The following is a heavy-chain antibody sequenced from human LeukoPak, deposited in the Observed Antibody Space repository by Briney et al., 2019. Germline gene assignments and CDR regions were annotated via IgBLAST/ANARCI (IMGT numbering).Heavy chain of an antibody. CDR1: GGSISSSSYY. J-gene: IGHJ4*02. V-gene: IGHV4-39*07. Sequence: PSETLSLTCTVSGGSISSSSYYWGWIRQPPGKGLEWIGEINHSGSTNYNPSLKSRVTISVDTSKNQFSLKLSSVTAADTAVYYCARGPQRTRVRSSGWLFDYWGQGTLVTVSS. CDR2: INHSGST. CDR3: ARGPQRTRVRSSGWLFDY. D-gene: IGHD6-19*01.